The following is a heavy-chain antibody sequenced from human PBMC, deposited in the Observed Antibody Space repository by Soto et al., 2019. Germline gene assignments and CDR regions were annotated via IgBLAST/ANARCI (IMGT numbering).Heavy chain of an antibody. V-gene: IGHV3-30*18. J-gene: IGHJ6*04. CDR2: ISYDGSNA. Sequence: QVHLVESGGGVVQPGTSLRLSCAASGFTFSRYGMNWVRQAPGKGLEWVAAISYDGSNAYYVDAVKGRITISRDNAKNTLFLQMSSLSAEDTAVYYCAKVGQAGGMDVWGKGTTVIVSS. CDR3: AKVGQAGGMDV. CDR1: GFTFSRYG.